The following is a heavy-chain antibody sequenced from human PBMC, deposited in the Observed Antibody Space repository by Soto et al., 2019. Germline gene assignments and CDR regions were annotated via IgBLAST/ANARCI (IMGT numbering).Heavy chain of an antibody. CDR1: GGTFSSYA. D-gene: IGHD6-6*01. J-gene: IGHJ6*02. CDR2: IIPIFGTA. V-gene: IGHV1-69*13. Sequence: GDSMKVYCKASGGTFSSYAISWVRQAPGQGLEWMGGIIPIFGTANYAQKFQGRVTITADESTSTAYMELSSLRSEDTAVYYCARDDHPLYSSSSRYYYYGMDVWGQGTTVTVSS. CDR3: ARDDHPLYSSSSRYYYYGMDV.